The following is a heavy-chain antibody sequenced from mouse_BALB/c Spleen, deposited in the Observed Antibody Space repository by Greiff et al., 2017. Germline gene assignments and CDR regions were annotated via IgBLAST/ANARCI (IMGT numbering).Heavy chain of an antibody. V-gene: IGHV5-12-2*01. CDR2: ISNGGCST. CDR1: GFTFSSYT. Sequence: EVKLVESGGGLVQPGGSLKLSCAASGFTFSSYTMSWVRQTPEKRLEWVAYISNGGCSTYYPDTVKGRFTISRDNAKNTLYLQMSSLKSEDTAMYYCARSGYGSSYGYFDVWGAGTTVTVSS. D-gene: IGHD1-1*01. CDR3: ARSGYGSSYGYFDV. J-gene: IGHJ1*01.